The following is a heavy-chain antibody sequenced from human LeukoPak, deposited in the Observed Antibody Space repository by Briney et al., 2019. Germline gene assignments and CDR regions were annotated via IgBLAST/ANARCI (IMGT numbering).Heavy chain of an antibody. CDR1: GFTFSSYA. CDR2: ISGNSGSV. V-gene: IGHV3-9*03. D-gene: IGHD3-22*01. J-gene: IGHJ4*02. Sequence: GGSLRLSCAASGFTFSSYAMSWVRQAPGKGVEWVSGISGNSGSVGYADSVKGRFTISRDNAKNSLYLQMNSLRAEDMALYYCAKQRDSSGYLGFDYWGQGILVTVSS. CDR3: AKQRDSSGYLGFDY.